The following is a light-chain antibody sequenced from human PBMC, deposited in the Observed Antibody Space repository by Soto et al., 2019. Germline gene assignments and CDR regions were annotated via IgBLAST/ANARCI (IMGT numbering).Light chain of an antibody. CDR1: SSDVGNYNL. CDR3: CSYSGSSTSHVI. V-gene: IGLV2-23*02. J-gene: IGLJ2*01. CDR2: DVI. Sequence: QSVLTQPASVSGSPGQSITISCTGGSSDVGNYNLVSWFQQHPGKAPRLMIFDVIKRPSGVSYRFSGSKSGNTASLTISGLQAEDEADYYCCSYSGSSTSHVIFGGGTKLTVL.